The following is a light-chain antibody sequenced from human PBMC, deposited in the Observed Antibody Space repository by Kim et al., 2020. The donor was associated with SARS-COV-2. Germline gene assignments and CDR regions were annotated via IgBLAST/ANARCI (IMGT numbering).Light chain of an antibody. V-gene: IGLV3-9*01. CDR3: QVWDSTAYV. CDR2: RDT. CDR1: NIGSKS. Sequence: SVALGQTARITCGGNNIGSKSVHWYQQKPGQAPVLVIYRDTNRPSGIPERFSGSNSGNTATLTISGAQAGDEADYYCQVWDSTAYVFGTGTQLTVL. J-gene: IGLJ1*01.